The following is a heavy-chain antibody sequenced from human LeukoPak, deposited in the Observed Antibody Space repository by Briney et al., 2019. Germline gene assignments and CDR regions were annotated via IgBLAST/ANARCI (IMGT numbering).Heavy chain of an antibody. CDR3: AAAPNYYDSSGYSY. V-gene: IGHV1-58*02. CDR2: IVVGSGNT. CDR1: AFTFTSSA. D-gene: IGHD3-22*01. J-gene: IGHJ4*02. Sequence: SVTVSCKASAFTFTSSAMQWVRQARGQRLEWIGWIVVGSGNTNYAQKFQERVTITRDMSTSTAYMELSSLRSEDTAVYYCAAAPNYYDSSGYSYWGQGTLVTVSS.